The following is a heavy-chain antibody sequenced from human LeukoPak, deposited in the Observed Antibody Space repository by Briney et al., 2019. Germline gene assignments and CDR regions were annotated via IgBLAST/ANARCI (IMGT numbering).Heavy chain of an antibody. CDR3: ARGRGWFQKYFDY. J-gene: IGHJ4*02. V-gene: IGHV4-34*01. Sequence: SETLPLTCAAYGGSFSGYYWSWIRQPPGKGLEWIGEINHSGSTNYNPSPKSRVTISVDTSKNQFSLKLSSVTAADTAVYYCARGRGWFQKYFDYWGQGTLVTVSS. CDR1: GGSFSGYY. CDR2: INHSGST. D-gene: IGHD6-19*01.